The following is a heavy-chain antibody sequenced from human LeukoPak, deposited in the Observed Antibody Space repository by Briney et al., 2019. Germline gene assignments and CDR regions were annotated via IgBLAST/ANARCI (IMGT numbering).Heavy chain of an antibody. J-gene: IGHJ6*02. D-gene: IGHD3-10*01. CDR1: GGSINSYY. CDR3: ARTSRHFYGSGSNLTPWPADMDV. CDR2: IYYSGST. V-gene: IGHV4-59*01. Sequence: SETLSLTCTVSGGSINSYYWTWIRQPPGKGLEWIGYIYYSGSTHYNPSLNSRVAISMDTSKNHFSLKLSSVTAADTAIYYCARTSRHFYGSGSNLTPWPADMDVWGQGTKVTVSS.